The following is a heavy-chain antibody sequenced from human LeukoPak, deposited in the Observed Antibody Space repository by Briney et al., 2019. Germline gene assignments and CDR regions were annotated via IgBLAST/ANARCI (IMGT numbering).Heavy chain of an antibody. Sequence: SETLSLTCTVSGGSISDYYWGWIRQPPGKELEWIGYIYFSGDTNYNPSLKSRVTMSVDTSKNQFSLNLTSVTAADTAVYYCARGPRSTVTMNPYGVDVWGQGTTVTVSS. J-gene: IGHJ6*02. D-gene: IGHD4-17*01. V-gene: IGHV4-59*01. CDR1: GGSISDYY. CDR3: ARGPRSTVTMNPYGVDV. CDR2: IYFSGDT.